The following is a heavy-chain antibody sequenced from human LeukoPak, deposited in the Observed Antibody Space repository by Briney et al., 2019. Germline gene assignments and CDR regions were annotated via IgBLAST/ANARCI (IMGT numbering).Heavy chain of an antibody. CDR1: GFTFNYYA. CDR2: IGRSGGST. Sequence: GGSLRLSCAASGFTFNYYAMSWVRQAPGKGLEWVSTIGRSGGSTSYADSVKGRFTISRDDSQNTLSLQMNSLRAEDTAVYYCARSTGYSGSYADWGQGALVTVSS. V-gene: IGHV3-23*01. D-gene: IGHD1-26*01. CDR3: ARSTGYSGSYAD. J-gene: IGHJ4*02.